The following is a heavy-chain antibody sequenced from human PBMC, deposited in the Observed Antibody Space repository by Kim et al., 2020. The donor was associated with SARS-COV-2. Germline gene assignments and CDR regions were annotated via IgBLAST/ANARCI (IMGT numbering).Heavy chain of an antibody. CDR1: GGSINNYH. CDR3: ARARGCHGPIFDY. CDR2: RYYSGSP. J-gene: IGHJ4*02. Sequence: SETLSLTCNVSGGSINNYHWSWIRQPPGNGLEWIGYRYYSGSPNYNPSLESRVTISVDTSKNHFSLKLSSVTAADTAVYYCARARGCHGPIFDYWGQGILVTVSS. V-gene: IGHV4-59*01. D-gene: IGHD3-10*01.